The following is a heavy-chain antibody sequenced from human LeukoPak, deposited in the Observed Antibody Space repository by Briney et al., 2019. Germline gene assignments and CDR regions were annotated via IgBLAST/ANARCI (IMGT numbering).Heavy chain of an antibody. D-gene: IGHD3-22*01. CDR1: GGSISSYY. Sequence: SETLSLTCSVSGGSISSYYWSWIRQPPGKGLEWIGYIYYSGSTNYNPSLKSRVTISVDTSKNQFSLKLSSVTAADTAVYYCARGYYYDSSGYSNYFDYWGQGTLVTVSS. CDR3: ARGYYYDSSGYSNYFDY. V-gene: IGHV4-59*01. J-gene: IGHJ4*02. CDR2: IYYSGST.